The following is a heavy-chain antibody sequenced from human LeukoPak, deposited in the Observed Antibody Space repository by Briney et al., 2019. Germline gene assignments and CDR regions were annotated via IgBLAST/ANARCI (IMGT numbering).Heavy chain of an antibody. V-gene: IGHV4-59*01. CDR1: GGSISSYY. J-gene: IGHJ6*02. D-gene: IGHD4-23*01. CDR2: IYYSGST. Sequence: SETLSLTCTVSGGSISSYYWSWIRQPPGKGLEWIGYIYYSGSTNYNPSLKSRATISVDTSKNQFSLKLSSVTAADTAVYYCARDQVVTSYYGMDVWGQGTTVTVSS. CDR3: ARDQVVTSYYGMDV.